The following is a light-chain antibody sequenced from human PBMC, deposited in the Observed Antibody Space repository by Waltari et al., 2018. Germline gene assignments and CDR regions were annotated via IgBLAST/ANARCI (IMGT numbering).Light chain of an antibody. J-gene: IGKJ2*01. CDR1: QGISSY. V-gene: IGKV1-8*01. CDR3: QQYYSYPPYT. CDR2: APS. Sequence: AIRMTQSPSSFSASTGDRVTITCRASQGISSYLAWYQQKPGKAPKLLIYAPSTLQSGVPSRFSGSGSGTDFTLTSSCLQSEDFATYYCQQYYSYPPYTFGQGTKLEIK.